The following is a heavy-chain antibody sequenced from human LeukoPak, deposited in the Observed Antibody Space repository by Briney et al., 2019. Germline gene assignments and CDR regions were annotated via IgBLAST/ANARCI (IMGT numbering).Heavy chain of an antibody. CDR2: IKEDATKK. V-gene: IGHV3-7*01. Sequence: GGSLSLPCAACGFTFNTLWVRWVRQPPGEGLEWVANIKEDATKKYYVDSVKGRFTISRDNADNSLYLQMISLRAEDTAVYYCARDAAGYDPWGQGTLVTVSS. CDR3: ARDAAGYDP. J-gene: IGHJ5*02. D-gene: IGHD6-13*01. CDR1: GFTFNTLW.